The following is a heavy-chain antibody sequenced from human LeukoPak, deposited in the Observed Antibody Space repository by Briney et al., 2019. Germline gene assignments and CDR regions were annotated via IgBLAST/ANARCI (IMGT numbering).Heavy chain of an antibody. D-gene: IGHD1-26*01. V-gene: IGHV3-53*01. CDR3: ARGTWDPALLDS. CDR1: GFNVSNTY. CDR2: IYSGGRT. J-gene: IGHJ4*02. Sequence: RGSLRLSCVVTGFNVSNTYMSWVRQAPGKGLEWVSVIYSGGRTYYADSVKGRFTMSRDNSRNTLYFQMNSLTAEDTAVYFCARGTWDPALLDSWGQGTLVTVSS.